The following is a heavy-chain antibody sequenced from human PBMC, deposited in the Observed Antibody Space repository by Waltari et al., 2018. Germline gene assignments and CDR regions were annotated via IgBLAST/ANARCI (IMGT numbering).Heavy chain of an antibody. CDR2: INHSGST. Sequence: QVQLQQWGAGLLKPSETLSLTCAVYGGSFSGYYWSWIRQPPGKGLEWIGEINHSGSTTYHPSLRSRVTISVDTSKNQFSLKLSSVTAADTAVYYCARGGPNSARRYIQGYYYMDVWGKGTTVTVSS. CDR3: ARGGPNSARRYIQGYYYMDV. CDR1: GGSFSGYY. V-gene: IGHV4-34*01. J-gene: IGHJ6*03. D-gene: IGHD1-1*01.